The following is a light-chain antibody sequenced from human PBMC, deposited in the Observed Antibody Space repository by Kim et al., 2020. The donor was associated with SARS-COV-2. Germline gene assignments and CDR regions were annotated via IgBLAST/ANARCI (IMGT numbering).Light chain of an antibody. CDR1: SGRIASNY. CDR3: QSYDSSANWV. Sequence: NFMLTQPHSVSESTGKTVTISCTRSSGRIASNYVQWYQQRPGSSPTTVIYEDNQRPSGVPDRFSGSIDRSSNSASLTISGLKTEDEADYYCQSYDSSANWVFGGGTQLTVL. J-gene: IGLJ3*02. CDR2: EDN. V-gene: IGLV6-57*01.